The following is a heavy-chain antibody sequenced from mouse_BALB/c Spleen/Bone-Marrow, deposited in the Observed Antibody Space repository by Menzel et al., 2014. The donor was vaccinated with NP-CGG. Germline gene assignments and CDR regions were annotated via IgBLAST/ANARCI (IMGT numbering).Heavy chain of an antibody. Sequence: QVQLQQSGPSLVQPSQSLSITCTVSGFSLISYGVHWVRQSPGKGLEWLGVIWRGGSTDYNAAFMSRLSITKDNSKSXAFFKVNSLQADDTAIYYCAIDGYYAMDYWGQGTSVTVSS. D-gene: IGHD2-3*01. V-gene: IGHV2-5-1*01. J-gene: IGHJ4*01. CDR3: AIDGYYAMDY. CDR1: GFSLISYG. CDR2: IWRGGST.